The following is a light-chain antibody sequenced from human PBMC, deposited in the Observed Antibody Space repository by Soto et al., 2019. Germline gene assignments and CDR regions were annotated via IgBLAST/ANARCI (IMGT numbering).Light chain of an antibody. V-gene: IGKV1-9*01. Sequence: DTQLTQSPSFLSASVGDRITITCRASQDISSYLAWLQQKPGKAPKLLIYPASTLQSGVPSSFSGSGSGTEFTLTIASLQPEDFAIYYCQQINKYPYTFGQGTKLEIK. CDR2: PAS. CDR1: QDISSY. CDR3: QQINKYPYT. J-gene: IGKJ2*01.